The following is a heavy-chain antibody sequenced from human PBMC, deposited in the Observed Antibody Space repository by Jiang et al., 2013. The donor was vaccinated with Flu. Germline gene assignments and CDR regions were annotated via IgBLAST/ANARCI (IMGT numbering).Heavy chain of an antibody. D-gene: IGHD1-7*01. CDR2: IYYSGST. V-gene: IGHV4-59*01. Sequence: GPGLVKPSETLSLTCTVSGGSISSYYWSWIRQPPGKGLEWIGYIYYSGSTNYNPSLKSRVTISVDTSKNQFSLKLSSVTAADTAVYYCARVTVLELPDYWGQGTLGHRLL. CDR3: ARVTVLELPDY. CDR1: GGSISSYY. J-gene: IGHJ4*02.